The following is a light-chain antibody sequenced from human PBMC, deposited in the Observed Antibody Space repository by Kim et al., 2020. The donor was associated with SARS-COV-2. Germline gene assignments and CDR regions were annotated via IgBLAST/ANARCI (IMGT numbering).Light chain of an antibody. V-gene: IGLV3-1*01. CDR2: PDT. CDR3: QAWDSSTAV. CDR1: KLGDKY. J-gene: IGLJ3*02. Sequence: VSPGQTARITCSGDKLGDKYACWYQQKPGQSPVLVIYPDTKRPSGIPERFSGSNSGNTATLTISGTQAMDEADYYCQAWDSSTAVFGGGTQLTVL.